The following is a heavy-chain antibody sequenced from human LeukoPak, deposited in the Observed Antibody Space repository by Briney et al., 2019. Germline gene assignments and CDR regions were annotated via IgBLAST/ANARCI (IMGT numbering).Heavy chain of an antibody. CDR1: GFTFSSYA. V-gene: IGHV3-23*01. Sequence: PGGSLRLSCAASGFTFSSYAMSWVRQAPGKGLEWVSAISGSGGSTYYADSVKGRFTISRDNSKNTLYLQMNSLRAEDTAVYYCAKHSEYYYDSSGTRFDYWGQGTLVTVSS. CDR2: ISGSGGST. D-gene: IGHD3-22*01. CDR3: AKHSEYYYDSSGTRFDY. J-gene: IGHJ4*02.